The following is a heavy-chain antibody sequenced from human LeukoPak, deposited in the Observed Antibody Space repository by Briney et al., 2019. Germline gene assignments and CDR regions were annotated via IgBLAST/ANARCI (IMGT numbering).Heavy chain of an antibody. CDR3: ARLGYSSSDRENYFDY. Sequence: SSETLSLTCTVSGGSISSSSYYWGWIRQPPGKGLEWIGSIYYSGSTYYNPSLKSRVTISVDTSKNQFSLKLSSVTAADTAVYYCARLGYSSSDRENYFDYWGQGTLVTVSS. CDR2: IYYSGST. D-gene: IGHD6-13*01. CDR1: GGSISSSSYY. J-gene: IGHJ4*02. V-gene: IGHV4-39*01.